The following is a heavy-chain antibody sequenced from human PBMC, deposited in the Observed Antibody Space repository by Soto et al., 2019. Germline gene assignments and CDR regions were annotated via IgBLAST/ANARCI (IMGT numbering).Heavy chain of an antibody. CDR2: IIPIFGTA. CDR1: GGAFSSYA. CDR3: ARDPTYYYDRGAFDI. Sequence: SVKVSCKASGGAFSSYASSWVRQAPGQGLEWTGGIIPIFGTANYAQKFQGRVTITADESTSTAYMELSSLRSEDTAVYYCARDPTYYYDRGAFDIWGQGTMVTVSS. V-gene: IGHV1-69*13. J-gene: IGHJ3*02. D-gene: IGHD3-22*01.